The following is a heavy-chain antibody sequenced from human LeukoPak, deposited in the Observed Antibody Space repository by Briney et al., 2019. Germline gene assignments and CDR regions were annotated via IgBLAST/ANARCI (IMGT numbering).Heavy chain of an antibody. CDR2: ISWKSDSM. Sequence: GGSLRLSCEASGFIFDDYAMHWVRHVPGKGLEWVSGISWKSDSMRYADSVKGRFTVSRDNAKNSLYLQMNSLRPEDTAFYYCAKDGGHSSVLYYFESWGQGTLVTVSS. CDR1: GFIFDDYA. CDR3: AKDGGHSSVLYYFES. V-gene: IGHV3-9*01. J-gene: IGHJ4*02. D-gene: IGHD6-19*01.